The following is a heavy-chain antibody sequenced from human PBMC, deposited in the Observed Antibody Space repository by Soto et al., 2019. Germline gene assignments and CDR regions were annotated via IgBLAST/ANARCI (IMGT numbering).Heavy chain of an antibody. D-gene: IGHD2-15*01. CDR2: ISGGGGDT. CDR3: AKSLFGGPDI. J-gene: IGHJ3*02. Sequence: GVLRLSCAAARFTFSTYAVSWVRQAPGKGLEWVSGISGGGGDTSYADSVRGRFTCSRDNSKNTLYLQMNSLRAEDTALYYCAKSLFGGPDIWGQGTMVTVSS. CDR1: RFTFSTYA. V-gene: IGHV3-23*01.